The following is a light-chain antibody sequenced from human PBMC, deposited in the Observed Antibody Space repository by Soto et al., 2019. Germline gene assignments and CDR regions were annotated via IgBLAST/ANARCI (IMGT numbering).Light chain of an antibody. J-gene: IGLJ1*01. V-gene: IGLV1-44*01. CDR2: NNN. Sequence: QSVLTQPPSASGTPGARVTISCSGGISNIGTNAVNWYQQLPGTAPKLLIYNNNQRPSGVPDRFSGSKSGTSASLAISGLQSEDEADYYCAAWDDSLNGYVFGTGTKLTVL. CDR1: ISNIGTNA. CDR3: AAWDDSLNGYV.